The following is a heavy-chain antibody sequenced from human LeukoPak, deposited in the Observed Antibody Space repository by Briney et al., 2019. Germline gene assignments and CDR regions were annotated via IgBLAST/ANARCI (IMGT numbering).Heavy chain of an antibody. V-gene: IGHV4-59*11. CDR2: FYFSGST. CDR1: GASISTHY. D-gene: IGHD6-13*01. Sequence: SETLSLTCTVSGASISTHYWSWIRQPPEKGPEWIGDFYFSGSTNYNPPLKSRATISGDTSKSQFSLNLRSVTAADTAVYYCARAGAIATVHPDLDHWGRGTQVTVSS. CDR3: ARAGAIATVHPDLDH. J-gene: IGHJ4*02.